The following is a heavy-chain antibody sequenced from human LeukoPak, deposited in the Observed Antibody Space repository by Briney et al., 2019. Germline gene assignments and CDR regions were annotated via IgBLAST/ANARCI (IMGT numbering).Heavy chain of an antibody. J-gene: IGHJ4*02. D-gene: IGHD4-17*01. Sequence: GGSLRLSCAASGFTVSSNYMSWVRQAPGKGLEWVSVIYSGGSTYYADSVKGRFTISRDNSKNTLYLQLNSLRAEDTAVYYCARDFATVRDYWGQGTLVTVSS. V-gene: IGHV3-53*01. CDR1: GFTVSSNY. CDR3: ARDFATVRDY. CDR2: IYSGGST.